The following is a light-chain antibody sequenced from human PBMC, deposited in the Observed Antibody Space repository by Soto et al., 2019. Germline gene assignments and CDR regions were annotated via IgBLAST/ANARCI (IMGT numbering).Light chain of an antibody. CDR1: QSVSSSY. V-gene: IGKV3D-20*02. Sequence: EIVLTQSPGTLSLSPGERATLSCRASQSVSSSYLVWYQQKPGQAPRLLIYDASNRVAGIPARFSGSGSGTDFTLTISSLEPEDFAVYYCQQRGNWPLTFGGGTKVEFK. CDR2: DAS. CDR3: QQRGNWPLT. J-gene: IGKJ4*01.